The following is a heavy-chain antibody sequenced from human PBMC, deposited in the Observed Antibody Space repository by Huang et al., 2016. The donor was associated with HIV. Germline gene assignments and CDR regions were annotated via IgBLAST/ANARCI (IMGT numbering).Heavy chain of an antibody. D-gene: IGHD3-10*01. J-gene: IGHJ6*03. V-gene: IGHV4-39*01. CDR2: IYVKGST. CDR1: GGSIRSSDYH. Sequence: QLLLQESGPGLVKPSEALALTCAVSGGSIRSSDYHWGWIRQPPGKGLECIGGIYVKGSTQYSRALNSRVTIAVDTSKNLFFLNLTSMTAADTAVYYCARHREGPVAYYSGWGSHLNYMDVWGRGRTVVVSS. CDR3: ARHREGPVAYYSGWGSHLNYMDV.